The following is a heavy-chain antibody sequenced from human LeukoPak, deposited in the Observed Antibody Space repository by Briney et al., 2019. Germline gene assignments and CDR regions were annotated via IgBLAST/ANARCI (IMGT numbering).Heavy chain of an antibody. Sequence: ASVKVSCKASGYTFTGYYMHWVRQAPGQGLEWMGWINPNSGGTNYAQKFQGRVTMTRDTSISTAYMELSRLRSDDTAVYYCARYYDSSGYYTGLGMDVWGQGTTVTVSS. V-gene: IGHV1-2*02. J-gene: IGHJ6*02. CDR1: GYTFTGYY. D-gene: IGHD3-22*01. CDR2: INPNSGGT. CDR3: ARYYDSSGYYTGLGMDV.